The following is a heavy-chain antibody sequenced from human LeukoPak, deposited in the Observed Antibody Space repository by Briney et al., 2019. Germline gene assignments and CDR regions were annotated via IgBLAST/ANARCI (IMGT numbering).Heavy chain of an antibody. CDR2: INHSGST. V-gene: IGHV4-34*01. J-gene: IGHJ4*02. CDR3: ARDPGIAAAGNDY. Sequence: SETLSLTCAVYGGSFSGYYWSWIRQPPGKGLEWIGEINHSGSTNYNPSLKSRVTISVDTSKNQFSLKLSSVTAADTAVYCCARDPGIAAAGNDYWGQGTLVTVSS. D-gene: IGHD6-13*01. CDR1: GGSFSGYY.